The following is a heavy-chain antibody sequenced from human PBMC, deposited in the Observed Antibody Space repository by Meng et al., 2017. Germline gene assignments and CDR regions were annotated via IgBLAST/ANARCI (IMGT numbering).Heavy chain of an antibody. CDR2: INHSGST. CDR3: ARGSMFGATVTKIDY. Sequence: QWGAGLLKPTETLSLTCAVYGGSFSGYYWSWIRKPPGKGLEWIGEINHSGSTNYNPSLKSRVTISVDTSKNQFSLKLSSVTAADTAVYYCARGSMFGATVTKIDYWGQGTLVTVSS. D-gene: IGHD4-17*01. V-gene: IGHV4-34*01. J-gene: IGHJ4*02. CDR1: GGSFSGYY.